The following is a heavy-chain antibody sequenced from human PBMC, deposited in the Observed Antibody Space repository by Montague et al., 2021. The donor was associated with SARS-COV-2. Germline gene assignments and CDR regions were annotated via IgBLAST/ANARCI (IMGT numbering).Heavy chain of an antibody. V-gene: IGHV3-33*01. CDR2: IWYDGSNK. D-gene: IGHD3-10*01. CDR3: ARDPSCCSRFGEFGY. Sequence: SLRLSCAASGFTFSSCGMHWVRQAPGKGLEWVAVIWYDGSNKYYADSVKGRFTISRDNSKNTLYLQMNSLRAEDTAVYYCARDPSCCSRFGEFGYWGQGTLVTVSS. CDR1: GFTFSSCG. J-gene: IGHJ4*02.